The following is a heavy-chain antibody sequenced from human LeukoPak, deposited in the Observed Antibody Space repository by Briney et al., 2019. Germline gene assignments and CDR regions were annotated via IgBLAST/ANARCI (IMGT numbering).Heavy chain of an antibody. V-gene: IGHV1-2*02. J-gene: IGHJ4*02. CDR1: GYTFTGYY. CDR3: ARDHSSGWYNYFDY. Sequence: ASVKVSCKASGYTFTGYYMHWVRQAPGQGLEWMGWINPNSGGTNYAQKFQGRVTMTRDTSISTAYMELSRLRSDDTAVYYCARDHSSGWYNYFDYWGQGILVTVSS. CDR2: INPNSGGT. D-gene: IGHD6-19*01.